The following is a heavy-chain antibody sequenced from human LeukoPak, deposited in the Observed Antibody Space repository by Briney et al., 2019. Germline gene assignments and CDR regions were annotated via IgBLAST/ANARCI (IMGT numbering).Heavy chain of an antibody. V-gene: IGHV1-8*01. Sequence: ASVKVSCKASGYTFTSYDINWVRQATGQGLEWMGWMNPNSGNTGYAQKFQGRVTMTRNTSISTAYMELSSLRSDDTAVYYCARLITMVRGVIYGGFDPWGQGTLVTVSS. CDR3: ARLITMVRGVIYGGFDP. J-gene: IGHJ5*02. D-gene: IGHD3-10*01. CDR2: MNPNSGNT. CDR1: GYTFTSYD.